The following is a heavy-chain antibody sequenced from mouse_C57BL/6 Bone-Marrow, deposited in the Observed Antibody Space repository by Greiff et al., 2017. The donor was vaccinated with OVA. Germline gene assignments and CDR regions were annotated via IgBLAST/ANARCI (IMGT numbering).Heavy chain of an antibody. CDR1: GFTFSDYG. Sequence: EVMLVESGGGLVQPGGSLKLSCAASGFTFSDYGMAWVRQAPRKGPEWVAFISNLAYSIYYADTVTGRFTISRENAKNTLYLEMSSLRSEDTAMYYCARVTGTGVAYWGQGTLVTVSA. D-gene: IGHD4-1*01. J-gene: IGHJ3*01. V-gene: IGHV5-15*01. CDR2: ISNLAYSI. CDR3: ARVTGTGVAY.